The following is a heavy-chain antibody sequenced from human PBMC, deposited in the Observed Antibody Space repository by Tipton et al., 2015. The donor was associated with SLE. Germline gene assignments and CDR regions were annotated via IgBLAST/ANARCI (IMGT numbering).Heavy chain of an antibody. V-gene: IGHV3-48*03. D-gene: IGHD3-10*01. J-gene: IGHJ6*02. CDR1: GFSLSSYE. CDR2: ISSSGTTI. Sequence: QLVQSGGGLVQPGGSLRLSCAVSGFSLSSYEMNWVRQAPGKGLEWVSSISSSGTTIYYADSVKGRFTISRDNAKNSVYVQMDSLRAEDTAVYYCARAPGRIITTVQGVKHEYYYTMDVWGQGTTVTVSS. CDR3: ARAPGRIITTVQGVKHEYYYTMDV.